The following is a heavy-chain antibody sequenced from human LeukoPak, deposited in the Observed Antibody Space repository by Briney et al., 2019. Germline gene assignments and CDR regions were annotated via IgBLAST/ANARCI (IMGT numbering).Heavy chain of an antibody. CDR1: GFTFSTYW. D-gene: IGHD6-13*01. Sequence: TGGSLRLSCAASGFTFSTYWMSWVRQAPGKGLEWVADIKQDGSEKYYVDSVKGRFTISRDNAKSSLYLQMNSLRAEGTAVYYCARGAHYSSTWYYFDYWGLGTLVSVSS. J-gene: IGHJ4*02. CDR3: ARGAHYSSTWYYFDY. CDR2: IKQDGSEK. V-gene: IGHV3-7*04.